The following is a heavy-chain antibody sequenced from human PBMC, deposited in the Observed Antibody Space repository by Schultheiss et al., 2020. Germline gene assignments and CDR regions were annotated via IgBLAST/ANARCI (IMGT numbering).Heavy chain of an antibody. V-gene: IGHV3-74*03. D-gene: IGHD4-17*01. CDR1: GFTFSSYW. J-gene: IGHJ5*02. CDR3: ARGGVIYGDARWYNWFDP. Sequence: GSLILSCAASGFTFSSYWMHWVRQVPGKGLVWVSRINSEGSSTKYADSVKGRFTISRDNAKNSLYLQMNSLRAEDTALYYCARGGVIYGDARWYNWFDPWGQGTLVNVS. CDR2: INSEGSST.